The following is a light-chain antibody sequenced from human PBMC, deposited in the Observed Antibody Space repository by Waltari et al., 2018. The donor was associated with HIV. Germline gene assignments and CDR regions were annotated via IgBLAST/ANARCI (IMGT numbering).Light chain of an antibody. V-gene: IGKV1-39*01. CDR1: QSISSY. CDR2: AAS. Sequence: DIQMTQSPSSLSASVGDRVTITCRASQSISSYLNWYQQKPGKAPKLLFYAASSLQSGVPSRFSGSGSGTDFTLTISSLQPEDFATYYCQQSYSTPFFTFGPGTKVDIK. J-gene: IGKJ3*01. CDR3: QQSYSTPFFT.